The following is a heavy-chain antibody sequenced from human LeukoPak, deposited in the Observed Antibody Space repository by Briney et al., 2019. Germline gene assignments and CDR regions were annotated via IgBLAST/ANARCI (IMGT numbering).Heavy chain of an antibody. Sequence: GGSLRLSCAASGFTFSSYAMHWVRQAPGKGLEWVAVISYDGSNKYYADSVKGRFTISRDNSKNTLYLQMNSLRAEDTAVYYCARVRRWLKQSWFDPWGQGTLVTVSS. CDR3: ARVRRWLKQSWFDP. J-gene: IGHJ5*02. CDR1: GFTFSSYA. CDR2: ISYDGSNK. D-gene: IGHD5-24*01. V-gene: IGHV3-30*04.